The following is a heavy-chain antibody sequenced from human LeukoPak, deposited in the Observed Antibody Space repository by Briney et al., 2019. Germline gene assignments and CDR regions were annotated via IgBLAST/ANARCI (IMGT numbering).Heavy chain of an antibody. D-gene: IGHD3-16*01. J-gene: IGHJ4*02. Sequence: PGGSLRLPCAASGFTFSDYWMHWVRQAPGKGLVWVSRITSDGTSTSHADSVKGRFTISRDNARNTLILQMNSLRAEDTAVYYCARGMPTTLQYWGQGTLVTVSS. CDR2: ITSDGTST. CDR1: GFTFSDYW. CDR3: ARGMPTTLQY. V-gene: IGHV3-74*01.